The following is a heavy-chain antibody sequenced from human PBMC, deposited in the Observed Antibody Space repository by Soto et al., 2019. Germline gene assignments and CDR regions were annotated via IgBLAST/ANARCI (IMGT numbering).Heavy chain of an antibody. D-gene: IGHD6-19*01. CDR3: ASLRSGWGIDY. J-gene: IGHJ4*02. V-gene: IGHV4-30-2*01. CDR2: TYHSGNP. Sequence: PSETLSLTCDVSGDTISTGGYTWAWIRQPPGEALEWIGHTYHSGNPYYNPSLKSRVTISVDRSKNQFSLKLSSVTAADTAVYYCASLRSGWGIDYWGQGTLVTVSS. CDR1: GDTISTGGYT.